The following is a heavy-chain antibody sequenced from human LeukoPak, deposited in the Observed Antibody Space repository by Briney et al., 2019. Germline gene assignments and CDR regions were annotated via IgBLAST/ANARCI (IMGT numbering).Heavy chain of an antibody. CDR2: IIPIFDIA. CDR3: ARGRLKAAPDERYYFDY. Sequence: AASVKVSCKASGGTFNSYAITWVRQAPGQGREWMGGIIPIFDIANYAQKFQGRVTITADKSTSTAYMEVSSLRSEDTAVYYCARGRLKAAPDERYYFDYWGQGTLVTVSS. D-gene: IGHD6-6*01. V-gene: IGHV1-69*10. CDR1: GGTFNSYA. J-gene: IGHJ4*02.